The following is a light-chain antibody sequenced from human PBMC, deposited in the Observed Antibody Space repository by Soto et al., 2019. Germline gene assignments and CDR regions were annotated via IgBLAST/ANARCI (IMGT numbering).Light chain of an antibody. J-gene: IGKJ1*01. CDR3: QQYGSSHRT. V-gene: IGKV3-20*01. CDR2: DSS. CDR1: QSVSSSY. Sequence: EIVLTQSPGTLSLSPGERATLSCRASQSVSSSYLAWYQQKPGQAPRLLIYDSSSRATGIPDRFSGSGSGTVFAVTISRLEPEGFAVYYWQQYGSSHRTDGQETKVEI.